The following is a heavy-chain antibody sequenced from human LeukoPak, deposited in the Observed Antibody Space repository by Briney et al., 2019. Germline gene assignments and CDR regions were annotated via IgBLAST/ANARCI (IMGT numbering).Heavy chain of an antibody. CDR3: ARETYSSGWYHFIALPSAERGKYGMDV. J-gene: IGHJ6*02. V-gene: IGHV3-48*03. CDR1: GFTFSSYE. CDR2: ISSSGSTI. Sequence: GGSLRLSCAASGFTFSSYEMNWVRQAPGKGLEWVSCISSSGSTIYYADSVKGRFTISRDNAKNSLYLQMNSLRAEDTAVYYCARETYSSGWYHFIALPSAERGKYGMDVWGQGTTVTVSS. D-gene: IGHD6-19*01.